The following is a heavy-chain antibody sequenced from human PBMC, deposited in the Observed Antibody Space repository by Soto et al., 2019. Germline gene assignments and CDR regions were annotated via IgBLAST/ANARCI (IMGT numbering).Heavy chain of an antibody. J-gene: IGHJ4*02. CDR3: ARLGGSYAGAHFDY. CDR2: IYYSGTTT. D-gene: IGHD1-26*01. V-gene: IGHV4-61*08. Sequence: PSETLSLTCTVSGGSISSGDYYWRWIRQPPGKGLEWMGYIYYSGTTTNYNPSLKSRVTLSVDTSKNQFSLKLSSVTAADTAVYYCARLGGSYAGAHFDYWGQGTLVTVSA. CDR1: GGSISSGDYY.